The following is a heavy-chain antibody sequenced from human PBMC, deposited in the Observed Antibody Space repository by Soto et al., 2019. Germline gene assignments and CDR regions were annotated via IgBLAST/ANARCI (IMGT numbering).Heavy chain of an antibody. D-gene: IGHD3-3*01. Sequence: GSLRLSCAASGFTFSSYAISWVRQAPGKGLEWVSALSASGRSTYYADSVKGRFTISRDISKNTLYLQMNSLRVEDTAVYYCAREVRVRGFAFDIWGQGTMVTVSS. J-gene: IGHJ3*02. CDR3: AREVRVRGFAFDI. CDR2: LSASGRST. V-gene: IGHV3-23*01. CDR1: GFTFSSYA.